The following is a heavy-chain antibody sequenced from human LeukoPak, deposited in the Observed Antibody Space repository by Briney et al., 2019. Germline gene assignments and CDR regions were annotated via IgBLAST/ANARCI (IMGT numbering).Heavy chain of an antibody. D-gene: IGHD3-10*01. V-gene: IGHV1-2*02. CDR2: INPNSGGT. CDR3: ARDGGRLLWFGELLPNWFDP. CDR1: GGTFSSYA. Sequence: ASVKVSCKASGGTFSSYAISWVRQAPGQGLEWMGWINPNSGGTNYAQKFQGRVTMTRDTSISTAYMELSRLRSDDTAVYYCARDGGRLLWFGELLPNWFDPWGQGTLVTVSS. J-gene: IGHJ5*02.